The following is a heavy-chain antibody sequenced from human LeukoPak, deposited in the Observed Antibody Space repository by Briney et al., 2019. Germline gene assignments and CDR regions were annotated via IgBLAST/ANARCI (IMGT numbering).Heavy chain of an antibody. J-gene: IGHJ4*02. Sequence: GGSLNLSCAASGFTFSKYWFLWVRQAPGKGLETASRINTDGTVTTYADSVKGRFTASRDNADNTMFLQMNSVRDEDTAVYYCATKQWLAPPPDSWGQGTPVTVSS. V-gene: IGHV3-74*01. CDR1: GFTFSKYW. CDR3: ATKQWLAPPPDS. CDR2: INTDGTVT. D-gene: IGHD6-19*01.